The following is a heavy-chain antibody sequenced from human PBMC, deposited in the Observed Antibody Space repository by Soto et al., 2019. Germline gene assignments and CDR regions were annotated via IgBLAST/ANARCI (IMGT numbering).Heavy chain of an antibody. CDR3: ASALEYSSTSSLNL. D-gene: IGHD2-2*01. J-gene: IGHJ4*02. CDR1: GYTFTTYD. CDR2: MNPKTGKI. Sequence: QVQLVQSGAEVEKPGASVKVSCKASGYTFTTYDFNWVREAPGHGLEWMGWMNPKTGKIGYAQNFQGRVTMTRDSSISPDFMALSGLTAEDTAVYYCASALEYSSTSSLNLWGQGTLVTVSS. V-gene: IGHV1-8*01.